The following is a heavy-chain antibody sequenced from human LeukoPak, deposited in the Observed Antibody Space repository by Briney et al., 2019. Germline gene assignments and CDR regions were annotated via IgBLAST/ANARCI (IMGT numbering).Heavy chain of an antibody. Sequence: GGSLRLSCAASGFTFSSYWMSWVRQAPGKGLEWVADVVQDGSDRYYVDSVKGRFTISRDNAKNSLYLQMNSLRAEDTAVYYCARNNYYARDYWGQGTLVTVSS. CDR2: VVQDGSDR. CDR1: GFTFSSYW. CDR3: ARNNYYARDY. D-gene: IGHD1-26*01. J-gene: IGHJ4*02. V-gene: IGHV3-7*01.